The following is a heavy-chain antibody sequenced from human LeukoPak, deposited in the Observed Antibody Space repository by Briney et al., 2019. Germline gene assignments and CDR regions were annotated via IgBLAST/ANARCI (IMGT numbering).Heavy chain of an antibody. CDR3: AKGYGESKLLWFGEDNWFDP. V-gene: IGHV3-23*01. CDR1: GFTFSSYA. J-gene: IGHJ5*02. CDR2: ISGSGGST. D-gene: IGHD3-10*01. Sequence: PGASLRLSCAASGFTFSSYAMSWVRQAPGKGLEWVSAISGSGGSTYYADSVKGRFTISRDNSKNTLYLQMNSLRAEDTAVYYCAKGYGESKLLWFGEDNWFDPWGQGTLVTVSS.